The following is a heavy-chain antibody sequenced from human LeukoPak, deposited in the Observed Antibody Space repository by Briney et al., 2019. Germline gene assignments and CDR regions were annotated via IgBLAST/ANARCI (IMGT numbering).Heavy chain of an antibody. CDR2: ISSSGSTI. CDR3: AELGITMIGGV. V-gene: IGHV3-48*03. CDR1: GFTFSNYE. J-gene: IGHJ6*04. D-gene: IGHD3-10*02. Sequence: GGSLRLSCAASGFTFSNYEMNWVRQAPGKGLEWVSYISSSGSTIYYADSVKGRFTISRDNAKNSLYMQMNSLRAEDTAVYYCAELGITMIGGVWGKGTTVTISS.